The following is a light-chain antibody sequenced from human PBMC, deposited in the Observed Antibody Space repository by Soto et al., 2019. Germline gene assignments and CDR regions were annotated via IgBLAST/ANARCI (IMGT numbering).Light chain of an antibody. CDR2: TTN. Sequence: QSVLTQPHSASGTPGQRVTISCSGSSSNIGTSSVHWFQQLPGTAPKLLISTTNQRPSGVPERFSGSKSGTSASLGISGLQSEDEADYYCAAWDDSLNGNVFGTGTKLTVL. J-gene: IGLJ1*01. V-gene: IGLV1-44*01. CDR1: SSNIGTSS. CDR3: AAWDDSLNGNV.